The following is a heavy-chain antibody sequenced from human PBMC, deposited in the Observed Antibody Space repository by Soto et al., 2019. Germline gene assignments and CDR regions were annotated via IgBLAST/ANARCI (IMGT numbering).Heavy chain of an antibody. CDR3: AREGPIYSSSWVGFHY. J-gene: IGHJ4*02. CDR1: VGSISSGDYY. D-gene: IGHD6-13*01. Sequence: SETLSLTCTVSVGSISSGDYYCSWIRQPPWKGLEWIGYIYYSGSTYYNPSLKSRVTISVDTSKNQFSLKLSSVTAADTAVYYCAREGPIYSSSWVGFHYLGQGTLVIVSS. V-gene: IGHV4-30-4*01. CDR2: IYYSGST.